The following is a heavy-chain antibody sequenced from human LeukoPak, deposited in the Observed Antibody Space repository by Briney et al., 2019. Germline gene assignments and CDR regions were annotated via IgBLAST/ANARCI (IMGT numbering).Heavy chain of an antibody. D-gene: IGHD3-10*01. V-gene: IGHV3-74*01. Sequence: HPGGSLRLSCVASGFPFGNYWMHWVRQAPGKELVCISRINNDGGTVYADSVAGRFTISRDNARNTLYLQMNTLRVEDTAVYYCARDYYGSIDLWGQGTLVTVSS. CDR2: INNDGGT. J-gene: IGHJ1*01. CDR3: ARDYYGSIDL. CDR1: GFPFGNYW.